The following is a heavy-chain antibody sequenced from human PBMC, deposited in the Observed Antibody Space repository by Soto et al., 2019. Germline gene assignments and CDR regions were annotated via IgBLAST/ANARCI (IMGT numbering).Heavy chain of an antibody. CDR3: ARDRGYYDSSGYVVSYYYGMDV. CDR2: ISYDGSNK. J-gene: IGHJ6*02. V-gene: IGHV3-30-3*01. Sequence: QVQLVESGGGVVQPGRSLRLSCAASGFTFSSYAMHWVRQAPGKGLEWVAVISYDGSNKYYADSVKGRFTISRDNSKNXQYLQXXSLRAEDTAVYYCARDRGYYDSSGYVVSYYYGMDVWGQGTTVTVSS. CDR1: GFTFSSYA. D-gene: IGHD3-22*01.